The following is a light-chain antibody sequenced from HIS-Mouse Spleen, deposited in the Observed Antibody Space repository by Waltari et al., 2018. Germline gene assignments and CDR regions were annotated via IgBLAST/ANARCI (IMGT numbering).Light chain of an antibody. J-gene: IGLJ2*01. CDR1: SSDVGGYNY. V-gene: IGLV2-14*03. CDR2: DVS. CDR3: CSYAGSSTVV. Sequence: QSALTQPASVSGSPGQPITISCTGTSSDVGGYNYVSWYQQHPGKAPKLMIYDVSKRPSGVSNRFSGSKSGNTASLTISGLQAEDEADYYCCSYAGSSTVVFGGGTKLTVL.